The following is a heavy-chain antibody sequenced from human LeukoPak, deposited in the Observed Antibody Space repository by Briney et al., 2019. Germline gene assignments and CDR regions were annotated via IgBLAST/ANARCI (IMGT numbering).Heavy chain of an antibody. V-gene: IGHV4-39*07. CDR3: ARVGYDILTGYYYFDY. CDR1: GGSISSSSYY. Sequence: SETLSLTCSVSGGSISSSSYYWGWIRQPPGKGLEWIGNIYYSGSTYYHPSLKSRVTISVDTSKNQFSLKLSSVTAADTAVYYCARVGYDILTGYYYFDYWGQGTLVTVSS. J-gene: IGHJ4*02. CDR2: IYYSGST. D-gene: IGHD3-9*01.